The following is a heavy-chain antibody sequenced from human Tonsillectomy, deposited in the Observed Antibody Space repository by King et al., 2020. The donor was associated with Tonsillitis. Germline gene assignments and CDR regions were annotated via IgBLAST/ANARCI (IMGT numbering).Heavy chain of an antibody. V-gene: IGHV3-30*02. J-gene: IGHJ2*01. D-gene: IGHD3-22*01. CDR3: AKEGSTGDYYDHWYFDL. Sequence: VQLVESGGGVVQPGGSLRLSCAASGFTFSSYGMHWVRQAPGKGLEGVAFIRYDGSYKYYADSVKGRFTISRDNSKNMLYLQMSSLRAEDTAVYYCAKEGSTGDYYDHWYFDLWGRGTLVTVSS. CDR1: GFTFSSYG. CDR2: IRYDGSYK.